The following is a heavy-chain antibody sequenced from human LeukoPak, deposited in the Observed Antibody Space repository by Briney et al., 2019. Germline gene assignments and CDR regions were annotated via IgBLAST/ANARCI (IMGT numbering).Heavy chain of an antibody. V-gene: IGHV3-15*01. CDR2: IKSKTDGGTT. D-gene: IGHD1-26*01. CDR1: GFTFSNAW. Sequence: PGGSLRLSCAASGFTFSNAWMSWVRQAPGKGLEWVGRIKSKTDGGTTDYAAPVKGRFTISRDDSKNTLYLQMNSLKTEDTAVYYCTTDSGSYYVVDYWGQGTLVTVSS. CDR3: TTDSGSYYVVDY. J-gene: IGHJ4*02.